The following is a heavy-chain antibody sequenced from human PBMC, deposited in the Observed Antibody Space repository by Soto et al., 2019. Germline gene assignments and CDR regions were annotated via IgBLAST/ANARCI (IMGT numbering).Heavy chain of an antibody. V-gene: IGHV3-11*06. CDR3: ARVTGSGSYYSRSNYGMDV. J-gene: IGHJ6*02. D-gene: IGHD3-10*01. CDR1: GFTFSDYY. CDR2: ISTSSSYT. Sequence: PGGSLRLSCAASGFTFSDYYMSWIRQAPGKGLEWVSYISTSSSYTNRADSVKGRFTISRDNAKNSLYLQMNSLRAEDTAVYYCARVTGSGSYYSRSNYGMDVWGQGTTVTVSS.